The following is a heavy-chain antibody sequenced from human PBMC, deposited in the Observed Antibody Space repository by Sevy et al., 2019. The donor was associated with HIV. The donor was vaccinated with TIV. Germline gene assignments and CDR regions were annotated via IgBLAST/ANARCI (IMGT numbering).Heavy chain of an antibody. CDR2: IIPIFGTA. J-gene: IGHJ4*02. D-gene: IGHD4-17*01. CDR1: GGTFSSYA. Sequence: ASVKVSCKASGGTFSSYAISWVRQAPGQGLEWMGGIIPIFGTANYAQKFQGTVTITADESTSTAYMELSSLRSEDTAVYYCARAASSSTGPPNFDYWGQGTLVTVSS. V-gene: IGHV1-69*13. CDR3: ARAASSSTGPPNFDY.